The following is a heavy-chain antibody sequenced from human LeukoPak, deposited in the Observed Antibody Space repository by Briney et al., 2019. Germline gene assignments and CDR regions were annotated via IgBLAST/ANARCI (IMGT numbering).Heavy chain of an antibody. J-gene: IGHJ5*02. V-gene: IGHV4-61*02. D-gene: IGHD2-15*01. CDR2: IYTSGST. Sequence: PSQTLSLTCTVSGGSISNNKNYWSWIRQPAGKGLEWIGRIYTSGSTIYNPSLKSRVTISVDTSKNQFSLKLSSVTAADTAVYYCARVDGSCSGASCPNGNWFDPWGQGILVTVSS. CDR3: ARVDGSCSGASCPNGNWFDP. CDR1: GGSISNNKNY.